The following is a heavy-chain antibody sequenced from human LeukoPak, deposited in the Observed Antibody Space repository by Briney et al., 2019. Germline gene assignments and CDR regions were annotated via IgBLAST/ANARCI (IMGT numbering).Heavy chain of an antibody. D-gene: IGHD1-26*01. CDR2: INHSGST. CDR3: ARMYRDHPTLRAGPFDY. CDR1: GGSFSGYY. J-gene: IGHJ4*02. V-gene: IGHV4-34*01. Sequence: SETLSLTCAVYGGSFSGYYWSWIRQPPGKGLEWIGEINHSGSTNYNPSLKSRVTISVDTSKNQFSLRLSSVTAADTAVYYCARMYRDHPTLRAGPFDYWGQGTLVSVSS.